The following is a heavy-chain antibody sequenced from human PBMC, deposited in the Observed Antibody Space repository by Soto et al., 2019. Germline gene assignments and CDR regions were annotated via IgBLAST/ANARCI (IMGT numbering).Heavy chain of an antibody. J-gene: IGHJ6*02. CDR1: GGTFSSYA. Sequence: QVQLVQSGAEVQKPGSSVKVSCKASGGTFSSYAISWVRQAPGQGLEWMGGIIPVFGTANYAQKFQGRVKITADESTSTAYMELSSLRSEDTAVYYCARGYSSGWYPYYYYGMDVWGQGTTVTVSS. V-gene: IGHV1-69*01. D-gene: IGHD6-19*01. CDR3: ARGYSSGWYPYYYYGMDV. CDR2: IIPVFGTA.